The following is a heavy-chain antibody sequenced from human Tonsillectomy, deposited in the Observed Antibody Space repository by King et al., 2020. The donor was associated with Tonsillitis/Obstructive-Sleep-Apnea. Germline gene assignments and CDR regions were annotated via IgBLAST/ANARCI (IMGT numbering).Heavy chain of an antibody. CDR2: IRTKAYGGTT. D-gene: IGHD5-12*01. CDR1: GFTFGDYT. V-gene: IGHV3-49*03. Sequence: VQLVESGGGLVQPGRSLRLSCTASGFTFGDYTVNWLRQAPGKGLEWIGFIRTKAYGGTTEYAAPVKGRFTISRDVSKNIAYLQMNSLKIEDTAVYYCIRGGGPTKGAFDIWGQGTMVTVSS. CDR3: IRGGGPTKGAFDI. J-gene: IGHJ3*02.